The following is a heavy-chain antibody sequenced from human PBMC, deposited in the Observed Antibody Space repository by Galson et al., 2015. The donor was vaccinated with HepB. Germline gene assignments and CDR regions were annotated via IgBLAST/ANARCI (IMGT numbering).Heavy chain of an antibody. CDR3: ARAPYYGSGSNSNAWFDP. J-gene: IGHJ5*02. Sequence: SVKVSCKASGYTFTDYTINWVRQAPGQGLEWMGRININTGNPTYAQGFTGRFVFSLDTSVNTAYLQISSLKAEDTAMYYCARAPYYGSGSNSNAWFDPWGQGTLVTVSS. CDR2: ININTGNP. V-gene: IGHV7-4-1*02. D-gene: IGHD3-10*01. CDR1: GYTFTDYT.